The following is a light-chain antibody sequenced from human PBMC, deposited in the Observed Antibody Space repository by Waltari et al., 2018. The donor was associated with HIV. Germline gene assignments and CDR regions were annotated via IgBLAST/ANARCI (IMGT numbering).Light chain of an antibody. J-gene: IGLJ1*01. Sequence: QSALTQPASLSGFLGQSITISFTGTSRDVGIFYLVTWYQQYPGKAPQLSRYEDHKRHSGVPDSLAGSKTGNTAFLTISGLQAEDEVDYYCSRYAGDSTYVFGSGTKVSGL. CDR3: SRYAGDSTYV. CDR2: EDH. CDR1: SRDVGIFYL. V-gene: IGLV2-23*01.